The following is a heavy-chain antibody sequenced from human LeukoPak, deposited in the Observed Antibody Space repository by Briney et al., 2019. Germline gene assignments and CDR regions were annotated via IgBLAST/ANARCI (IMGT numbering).Heavy chain of an antibody. J-gene: IGHJ5*02. V-gene: IGHV3-23*01. CDR2: ISGSGSSP. Sequence: GGSLRLSCAASGFTFSNYAMSWVRQAPGKGLECVSSISGSGSSPNYADSEKGRFTISRDNTKTTLYLQMNDLRVEDTAVYYCAKDGVYGFGGGYPSGWFDPWGQGTLVVVSS. D-gene: IGHD3-3*01. CDR1: GFTFSNYA. CDR3: AKDGVYGFGGGYPSGWFDP.